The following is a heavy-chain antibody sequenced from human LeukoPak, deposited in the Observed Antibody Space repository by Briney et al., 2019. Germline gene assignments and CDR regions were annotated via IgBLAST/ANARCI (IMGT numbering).Heavy chain of an antibody. Sequence: ASVKVSCKASGGTFISYAISWVGQAPGQGLEWMGGIIHIFGTANYSQKFQGRLTLTPDESTSTACMELTSLRSEDTAVYYCARVEAAAWYYYYMDVWGKGTTVTVSS. V-gene: IGHV1-69*13. CDR2: IIHIFGTA. J-gene: IGHJ6*03. CDR3: ARVEAAAWYYYYMDV. CDR1: GGTFISYA. D-gene: IGHD6-25*01.